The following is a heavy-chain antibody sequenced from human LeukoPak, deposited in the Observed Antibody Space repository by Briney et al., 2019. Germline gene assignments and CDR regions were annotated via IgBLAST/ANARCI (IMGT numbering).Heavy chain of an antibody. CDR1: GFTFSSYS. J-gene: IGHJ4*02. D-gene: IGHD4-17*01. CDR2: ISSRSSSI. Sequence: GGSLRLSCATSGFTFSSYSMNWVRQAPGKGLEWVSYISSRSSSIYYADSVKGRFTLSRDNAKNSLYLQMNSLRDEDTAVYYCARGDYGDRDLDYWGQGTLVTVSS. CDR3: ARGDYGDRDLDY. V-gene: IGHV3-48*02.